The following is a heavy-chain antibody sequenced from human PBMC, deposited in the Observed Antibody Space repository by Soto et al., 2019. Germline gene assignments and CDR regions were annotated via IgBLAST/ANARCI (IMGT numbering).Heavy chain of an antibody. D-gene: IGHD3-10*01. CDR2: IYYSGST. Sequence: PSETLSLTCTVSGGSISSYYWSWIRQPPGKGLEWIGYIYYSGSTNYNPSLKSRVTISVDTSKNQFSLKLSSVTAADTAVYYCARGAGYYGSEWFDPWGQGTLVTVSS. CDR1: GGSISSYY. CDR3: ARGAGYYGSEWFDP. J-gene: IGHJ5*02. V-gene: IGHV4-59*01.